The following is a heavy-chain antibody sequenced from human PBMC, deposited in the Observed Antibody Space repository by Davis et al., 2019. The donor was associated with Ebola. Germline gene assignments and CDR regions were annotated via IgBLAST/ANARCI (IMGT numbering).Heavy chain of an antibody. Sequence: SVKVSCKASGGTFSSYAISWVRQAPGQGLEWMGGIIPIFGTANYAQKFQGRVTITADESTSTAYMELSSLRSEDTAVYYCAREYSGYNYFDYWGQGTLVTVSS. D-gene: IGHD5-12*01. CDR2: IIPIFGTA. CDR1: GGTFSSYA. CDR3: AREYSGYNYFDY. V-gene: IGHV1-69*13. J-gene: IGHJ4*02.